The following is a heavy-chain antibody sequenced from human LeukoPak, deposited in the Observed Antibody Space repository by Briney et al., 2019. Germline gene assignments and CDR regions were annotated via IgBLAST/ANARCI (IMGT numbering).Heavy chain of an antibody. CDR2: INSGGGNT. CDR3: AKGKVAGLRYYYYGMDV. D-gene: IGHD6-19*01. J-gene: IGHJ6*02. CDR1: GFTFGTYA. Sequence: GGSLRLSCAASGFTFGTYAMSWVRQAPGKGLEWVSAINSGGGNTYYADSVKGRFTISRDNSKNTLYLQMNSLRAEDTALYYCAKGKVAGLRYYYYGMDVWGQGTTVTVSS. V-gene: IGHV3-23*01.